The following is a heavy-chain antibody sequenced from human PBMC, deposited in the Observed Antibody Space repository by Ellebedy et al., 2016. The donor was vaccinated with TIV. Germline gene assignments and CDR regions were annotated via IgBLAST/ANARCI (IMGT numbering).Heavy chain of an antibody. J-gene: IGHJ4*02. CDR3: ARDQWLGRAYYFDS. Sequence: GESLKISCATSGFTFSNYLMTWVRQAPGKGLEWVANIKQDGSEKYYVDSVKGRFTISRENAKSSLYLQMNSLTDEDTAVYYCARDQWLGRAYYFDSWGQGTLVTVSS. CDR2: IKQDGSEK. V-gene: IGHV3-7*01. D-gene: IGHD6-19*01. CDR1: GFTFSNYL.